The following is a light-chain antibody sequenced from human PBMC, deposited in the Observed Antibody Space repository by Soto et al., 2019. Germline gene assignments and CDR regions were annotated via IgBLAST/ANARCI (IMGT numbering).Light chain of an antibody. Sequence: EIVMTQSPATLSVSPGERATLSCRASQSVSNNLAWYQKKPGQAPRLLIYGASTRATGIPARFSGGGSGPEFTLTISSLQSEDFAVYYCQQYNNWWTFGQGTRVEIK. CDR3: QQYNNWWT. J-gene: IGKJ1*01. CDR1: QSVSNN. V-gene: IGKV3-15*01. CDR2: GAS.